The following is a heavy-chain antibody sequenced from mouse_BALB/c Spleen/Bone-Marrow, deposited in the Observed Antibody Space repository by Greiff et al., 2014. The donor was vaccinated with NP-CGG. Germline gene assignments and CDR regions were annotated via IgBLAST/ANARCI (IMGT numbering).Heavy chain of an antibody. V-gene: IGHV5-6*02. CDR2: ISSGGSYT. D-gene: IGHD2-4*01. J-gene: IGHJ3*01. Sequence: EVKLVESGGDLVKPGGSLKLSCAASGFTFSSYGMSWVRQTPDKRLEWVATISSGGSYTYYPDSVKGRFTISRGNAKNTLYLQMSSLKSEDTAMYYYARQDYDWFAYWGQGTLVTVSA. CDR1: GFTFSSYG. CDR3: ARQDYDWFAY.